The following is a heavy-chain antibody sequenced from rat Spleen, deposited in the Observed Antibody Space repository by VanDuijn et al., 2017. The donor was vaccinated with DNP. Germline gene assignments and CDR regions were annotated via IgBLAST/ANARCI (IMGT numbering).Heavy chain of an antibody. J-gene: IGHJ3*01. CDR2: ITTGGGYT. CDR1: GFTFSNYY. Sequence: EVQLVETGGGLVQPGRSMKLSCAASGFTFSNYYMAWVRQAPTKGLDWVASITTGGGYTYYRDSVKGRFTISRDNAKSTLYLQMDSLRSEETATYYCATLSRGWFPYWGQGTLVTVSS. V-gene: IGHV5S11*01. CDR3: ATLSRGWFPY. D-gene: IGHD3-8*01.